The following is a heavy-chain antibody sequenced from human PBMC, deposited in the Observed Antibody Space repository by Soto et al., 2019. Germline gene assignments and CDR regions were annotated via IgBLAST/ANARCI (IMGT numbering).Heavy chain of an antibody. CDR3: ATRGYSYGYYYYGMDV. D-gene: IGHD5-18*01. CDR1: GGSISSGDYY. V-gene: IGHV4-30-4*01. CDR2: IYYSGST. J-gene: IGHJ6*02. Sequence: SETLSLTRTVSGGSISSGDYYWSWIRQPPGKGLEWIGYIYYSGSTYYNPSLKSRVTISVDTSKNQFSLKLSSVTAADTAVYYCATRGYSYGYYYYGMDVWGQGTTVT.